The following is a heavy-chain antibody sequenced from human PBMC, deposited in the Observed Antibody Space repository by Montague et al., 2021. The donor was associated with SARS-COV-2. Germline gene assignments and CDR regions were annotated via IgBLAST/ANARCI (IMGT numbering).Heavy chain of an antibody. CDR3: ARKASRGITIFGVVTASYYFDY. Sequence: SETLSLTCTVSGGSINNFFWSWIRQPPGKGLEWIGYIYYRGNTNYNPSLASRVTMSVDKSRNQFSLKLTSVTAADTAVYYCARKASRGITIFGVVTASYYFDYWGQGTLVTVSS. V-gene: IGHV4-59*08. J-gene: IGHJ4*02. CDR1: GGSINNFF. D-gene: IGHD3-3*01. CDR2: IYYRGNT.